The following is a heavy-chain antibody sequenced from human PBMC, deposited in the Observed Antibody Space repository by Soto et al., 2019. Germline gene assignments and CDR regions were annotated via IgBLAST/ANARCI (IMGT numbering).Heavy chain of an antibody. CDR1: GFTFRSYG. CDR3: STDRDGVGDFDY. J-gene: IGHJ4*02. Sequence: GGSLRLSCAASGFTFRSYGMTWARQAPGMGLEWVAHIDSGAATISYADSVRGRFTISRENARNSLYLQMNSLRAEDTAIYYCSTDRDGVGDFDYWGQRTLVPVSS. D-gene: IGHD2-8*01. CDR2: IDSGAATI. V-gene: IGHV3-48*03.